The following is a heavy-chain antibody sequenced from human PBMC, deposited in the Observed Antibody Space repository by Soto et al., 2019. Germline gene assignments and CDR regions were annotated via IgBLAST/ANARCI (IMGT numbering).Heavy chain of an antibody. D-gene: IGHD3-9*01. Sequence: QLQLQESGPGLVKPSGTLSLSCSVSGDSITSSSYYWGWIRQPPGKGLEWMATIDYRGSTYYNPCRESLLTISFDQSMNQFTLRLSSVAAADTDVYYCARHHRGRLKLDPFTIWGLGTMVTVSS. CDR3: ARHHRGRLKLDPFTI. J-gene: IGHJ3*02. CDR1: GDSITSSSYY. CDR2: IDYRGST. V-gene: IGHV4-39*01.